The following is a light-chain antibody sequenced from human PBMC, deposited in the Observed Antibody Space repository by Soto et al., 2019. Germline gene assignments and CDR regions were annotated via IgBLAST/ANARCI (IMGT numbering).Light chain of an antibody. CDR2: GAS. CDR1: QSVNIN. CDR3: QQYNNWPPIT. Sequence: EIVLTQAPATLSVSPGERATLSCRPSQSVNINLAWYQQKPGQAPRLLIYGASTRATGIPARFSGSGSRTEFTLTISSLQSEDFAVYYCQQYNNWPPITCGQGTRLEIK. V-gene: IGKV3-15*01. J-gene: IGKJ5*01.